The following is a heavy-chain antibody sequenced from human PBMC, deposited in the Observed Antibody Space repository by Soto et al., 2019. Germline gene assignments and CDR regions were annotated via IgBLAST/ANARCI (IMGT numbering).Heavy chain of an antibody. CDR1: GYTFTSYG. J-gene: IGHJ4*02. CDR2: ISAYNGNT. D-gene: IGHD5-12*01. Sequence: ASVKVSCKASGYTFTSYGISWVRQAPGQGLEWMGWISAYNGNTNYAQKLQGRVTMTTDTSTSTAYMELRSLRSDDTAVYYGARDFEEYQLLSGYSGYGRGVFDYWGQGTLVTVSS. V-gene: IGHV1-18*04. CDR3: ARDFEEYQLLSGYSGYGRGVFDY.